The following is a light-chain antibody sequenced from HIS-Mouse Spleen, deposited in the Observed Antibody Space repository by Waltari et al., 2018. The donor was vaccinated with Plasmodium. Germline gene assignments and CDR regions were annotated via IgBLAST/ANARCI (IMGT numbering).Light chain of an antibody. CDR1: SPNIGNHY. CDR3: GTWDSSLSAGV. J-gene: IGLJ3*02. V-gene: IGLV1-51*01. Sequence: QSVLTQPPSVSAAPGQKVTISCSGSSPNIGNHYLSWYQQLPVTAPNLLIYDNNKRPSGIPDRFPGSKSGTSATLGITGLQTGDEADYYCGTWDSSLSAGVFGGGTKLTVL. CDR2: DNN.